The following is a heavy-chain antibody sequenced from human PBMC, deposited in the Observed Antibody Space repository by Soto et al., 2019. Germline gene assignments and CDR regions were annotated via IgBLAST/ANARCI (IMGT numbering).Heavy chain of an antibody. CDR2: IYWDDDK. D-gene: IGHD6-13*01. CDR3: EHLYWAASGTRYYFDY. Sequence: QITLKESGPTLVKPTQTLTLTCTFSGFSFTTDGMGVGWLRQPPGKALEWLALIYWDDDKRYSPSLKSRLTITKDASRNQVVLTLTNMDPADTATYYCEHLYWAASGTRYYFDYWGQGTLVTVSS. V-gene: IGHV2-5*02. CDR1: GFSFTTDGMG. J-gene: IGHJ4*02.